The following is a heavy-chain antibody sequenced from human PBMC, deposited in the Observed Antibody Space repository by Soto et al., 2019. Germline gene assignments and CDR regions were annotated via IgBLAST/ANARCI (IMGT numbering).Heavy chain of an antibody. CDR3: ARGSGAWQQMVPFDP. D-gene: IGHD6-13*01. CDR1: GGPFSSYA. V-gene: IGHV1-69*13. Sequence: GDSGKVCFKACGGPFSSYAMSLVRQAPGQGLEWMGGIIPIFGTANYAQKFQGRVTITADESTSTAYMELSSLRSEDTAVYYCARGSGAWQQMVPFDPWGQGTMVTVSS. CDR2: IIPIFGTA. J-gene: IGHJ5*02.